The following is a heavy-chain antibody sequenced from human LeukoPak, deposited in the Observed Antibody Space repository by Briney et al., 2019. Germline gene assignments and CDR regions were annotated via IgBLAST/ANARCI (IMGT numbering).Heavy chain of an antibody. CDR2: MYYSGST. J-gene: IGHJ2*01. CDR1: GGAVSRSNYY. Sequence: SETLSLTCTVSGGAVSRSNYYWTWIRQPPGEGLVWIGYMYYSGSTYYNPSLKSRVTISIDTSKNQFSLKLSSVTAADTAVYYCASEYRSDSYFDLWGRGTLVTVSS. V-gene: IGHV4-61*01. CDR3: ASEYRSDSYFDL. D-gene: IGHD6-19*01.